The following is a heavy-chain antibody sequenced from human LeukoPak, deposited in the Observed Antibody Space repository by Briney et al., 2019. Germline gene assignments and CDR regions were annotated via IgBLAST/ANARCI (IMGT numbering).Heavy chain of an antibody. Sequence: GGSLRLSCAASGLTFTSHAMNWVRQAPGKGLEWVSVISGSGDSTNYADSVKGRFTVSRDNSKNMLYLQMNILRAEDTAIYYCAKGETYYDFWSGYTSLKWFDPWGQGTLVTVSS. J-gene: IGHJ5*02. CDR2: ISGSGDST. CDR1: GLTFTSHA. CDR3: AKGETYYDFWSGYTSLKWFDP. V-gene: IGHV3-23*01. D-gene: IGHD3-3*01.